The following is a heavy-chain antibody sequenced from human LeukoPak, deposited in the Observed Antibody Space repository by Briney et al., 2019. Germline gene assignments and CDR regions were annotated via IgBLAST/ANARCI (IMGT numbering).Heavy chain of an antibody. CDR3: ARDYGGNSGWFDP. CDR1: GYTLTELS. J-gene: IGHJ5*02. D-gene: IGHD4-23*01. V-gene: IGHV1-24*01. Sequence: ASVKVSCKVSGYTLTELSMHWVQQAPGKGLEWMGGFDPEDGETIYAQKFQGRVTMTEDTSTDTAYMELSSLRSDDTAVYFCARDYGGNSGWFDPWGQGTLVTVSS. CDR2: FDPEDGET.